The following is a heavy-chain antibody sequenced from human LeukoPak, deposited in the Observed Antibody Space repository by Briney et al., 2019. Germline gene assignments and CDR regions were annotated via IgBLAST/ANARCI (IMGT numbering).Heavy chain of an antibody. D-gene: IGHD3-10*01. Sequence: PGQSLRLSCAASGFTFSSYGIHWLRQAPGKGLEWVAIISYDGNNKYYADSVKGRFTISRDNSKNTLYLQMNSLRAEDTSVYYCARDYYGSGSYQPFDYWGQGTLVTVSS. CDR3: ARDYYGSGSYQPFDY. CDR2: ISYDGNNK. V-gene: IGHV3-30*03. CDR1: GFTFSSYG. J-gene: IGHJ4*02.